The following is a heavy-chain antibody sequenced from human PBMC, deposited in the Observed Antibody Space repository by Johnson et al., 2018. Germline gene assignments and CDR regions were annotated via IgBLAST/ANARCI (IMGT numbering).Heavy chain of an antibody. D-gene: IGHD3-22*01. V-gene: IGHV3-30*03. Sequence: QVQLVESGGGLVKPGGSLRLSCAASGFTFSSYSMHWVRQAPGKGLEWVAVISYDGTNKYYADSVKGRFTISRDNSKNTLYLQMNSLRAEDTAVYYCARGGYYDSSGFYSAIPNETFDIWGQGTMVTVSS. CDR3: ARGGYYDSSGFYSAIPNETFDI. CDR2: ISYDGTNK. J-gene: IGHJ3*02. CDR1: GFTFSSYS.